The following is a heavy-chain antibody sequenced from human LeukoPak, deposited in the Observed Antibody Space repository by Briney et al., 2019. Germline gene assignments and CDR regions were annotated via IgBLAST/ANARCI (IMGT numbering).Heavy chain of an antibody. CDR2: INPYNGNT. D-gene: IGHD2-8*02. J-gene: IGHJ4*01. CDR1: GYMFSNHG. V-gene: IGHV1-18*01. Sequence: ASVNVSCKSSGYMFSNHGLTWVRQAPGQGLEWMGWINPYNGNTDYAESLQGRVTVTTDTSTRTAYMGLGSLRSDDTAVYYCARGPPRTCTGGTCYLQYRGQGTLVTVSS. CDR3: ARGPPRTCTGGTCYLQY.